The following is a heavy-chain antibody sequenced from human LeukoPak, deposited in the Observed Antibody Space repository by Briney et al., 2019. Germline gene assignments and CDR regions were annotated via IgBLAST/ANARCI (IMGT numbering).Heavy chain of an antibody. J-gene: IGHJ4*02. D-gene: IGHD3-10*01. V-gene: IGHV4-59*12. Sequence: SETLSRTCTVSGGSISSYYWSWIRQPPGKGLEWIGYIYYSGSTNYNPSLKSRVTISVDTSKNQFSLKLSSVTAADTAVYYCAGDLWFGELPSDYWGQGTLVTVSS. CDR3: AGDLWFGELPSDY. CDR1: GGSISSYY. CDR2: IYYSGST.